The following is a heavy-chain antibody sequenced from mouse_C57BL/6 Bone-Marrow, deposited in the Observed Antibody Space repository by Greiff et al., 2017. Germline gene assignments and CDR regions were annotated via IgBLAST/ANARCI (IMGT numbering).Heavy chain of an antibody. Sequence: QVQLQQSGAELVRPGTSVKLSCKASGYTFTNYWMHWVKQRPGQGLEWIGVIDPSDSYPNYNQKFKGKATLTVDTSSSTAYMQLSSLTSEDSAVYYCAPLLWLRRGFAYWGQGTLVTVSA. V-gene: IGHV1-59*01. CDR2: IDPSDSYP. D-gene: IGHD2-2*01. CDR1: GYTFTNYW. CDR3: APLLWLRRGFAY. J-gene: IGHJ3*01.